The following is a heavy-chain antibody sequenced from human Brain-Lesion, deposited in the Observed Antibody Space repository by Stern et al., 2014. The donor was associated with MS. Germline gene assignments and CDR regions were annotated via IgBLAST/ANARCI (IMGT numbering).Heavy chain of an antibody. V-gene: IGHV1-24*01. CDR1: GYSLTELS. J-gene: IGHJ4*02. Sequence: DQLVESGAEVKKPGASVKVSCKVSGYSLTELSMRWVRQAPRKGLEWMGGFDPEDGETTYAPKFQGTVTMAAAQSTDTAYLELRRRRSEDTAVYYCATLSPGAGGNYYRHFDYWGQGTMVTVSS. D-gene: IGHD1-26*01. CDR2: FDPEDGET. CDR3: ATLSPGAGGNYYRHFDY.